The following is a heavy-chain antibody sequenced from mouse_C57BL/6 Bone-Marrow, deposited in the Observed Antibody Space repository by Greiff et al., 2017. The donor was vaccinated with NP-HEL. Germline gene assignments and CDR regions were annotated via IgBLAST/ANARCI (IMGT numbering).Heavy chain of an antibody. Sequence: DVQLQESGGGLVQPGGSLKLSCAASGFTFSDYYMYWVRQTPEKRLEWVAYISNGGGSTYYPDTVKGRFTISRDNAKNTLYLQMSRLKSEDTAMYYCARRLRPYYYAMDYWGQGTSVTVSS. CDR1: GFTFSDYY. CDR3: ARRLRPYYYAMDY. D-gene: IGHD1-2*01. V-gene: IGHV5-12*01. J-gene: IGHJ4*01. CDR2: ISNGGGST.